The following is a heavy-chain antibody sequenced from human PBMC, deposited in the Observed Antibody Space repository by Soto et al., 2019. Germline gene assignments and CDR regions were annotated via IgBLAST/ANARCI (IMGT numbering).Heavy chain of an antibody. Sequence: QVQLVESGGGVVQPGRSLRLSCAASGFTFSSYGMHWVRQAPGKGLEWVAVIWYDGSNKYYADSVKGRFTISRDNSKNAPYRQMNSLRAEDMAVYYCARDEADSGSYYTWFDPWGQGTLVSVSS. J-gene: IGHJ5*02. CDR3: ARDEADSGSYYTWFDP. D-gene: IGHD1-26*01. V-gene: IGHV3-33*01. CDR2: IWYDGSNK. CDR1: GFTFSSYG.